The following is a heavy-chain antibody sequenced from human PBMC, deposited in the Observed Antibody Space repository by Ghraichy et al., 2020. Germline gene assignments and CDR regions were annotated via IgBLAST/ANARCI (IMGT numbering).Heavy chain of an antibody. D-gene: IGHD6-19*01. CDR1: GYTFTGYY. Sequence: ASVKVSCKASGYTFTGYYMHWVRQAPGQGLEWMGWINPNSGGTNYAQKFQGRVTMTRDTSISTAYMELSRLRSDDTAVYYCAREDNSSGWYAHVQGGYNWFDPWGQGTLVTVSS. CDR2: INPNSGGT. V-gene: IGHV1-2*02. J-gene: IGHJ5*02. CDR3: AREDNSSGWYAHVQGGYNWFDP.